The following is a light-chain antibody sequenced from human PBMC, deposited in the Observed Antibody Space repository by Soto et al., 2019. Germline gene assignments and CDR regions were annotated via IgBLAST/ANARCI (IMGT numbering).Light chain of an antibody. J-gene: IGLJ2*01. CDR2: DVN. Sequence: QSALTQPRSVSGSPGQSVTISCTGTSNDVGAYNYVSWYQQHPGKAPKLIIFDVNKRPSGVPDRFSGSKSGNTASLTISGLQADDETDYYCAAWDDSLSGVVFGGGTKLTVL. CDR1: SNDVGAYNY. V-gene: IGLV2-11*01. CDR3: AAWDDSLSGVV.